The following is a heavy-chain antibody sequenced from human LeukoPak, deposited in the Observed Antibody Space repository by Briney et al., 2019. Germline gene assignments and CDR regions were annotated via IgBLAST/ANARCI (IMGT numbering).Heavy chain of an antibody. CDR3: ARDSYSGSYY. CDR2: IYHSGST. V-gene: IGHV4-38-2*02. Sequence: SETLSLTCTVSGYSISSGYYWGWIRQPPGKGLEWIGSIYHSGSTYYNPSLKSRVTISVDTSKNQFSLKLSSVTAADTAVYYCARDSYSGSYYWGQGTLVTVSS. D-gene: IGHD1-26*01. J-gene: IGHJ4*02. CDR1: GYSISSGYY.